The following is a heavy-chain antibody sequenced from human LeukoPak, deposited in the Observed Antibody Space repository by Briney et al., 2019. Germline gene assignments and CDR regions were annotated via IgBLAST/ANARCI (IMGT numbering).Heavy chain of an antibody. CDR1: GFTFSSYS. CDR3: ARVLVDTAMEHFDY. CDR2: ISSSSSYI. D-gene: IGHD5-18*01. J-gene: IGHJ4*02. Sequence: GGSLRLSCAASGFTFSSYSMNWVRQAPGKGLEWFSSISSSSSYIYYADSVKGRFTISRDNAKNSLYLQMNSLRAEDTAVYYCARVLVDTAMEHFDYWGQGTLVTVSS. V-gene: IGHV3-21*01.